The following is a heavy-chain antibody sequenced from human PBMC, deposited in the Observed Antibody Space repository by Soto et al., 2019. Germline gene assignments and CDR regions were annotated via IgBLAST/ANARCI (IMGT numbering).Heavy chain of an antibody. D-gene: IGHD4-17*01. CDR2: INSNGGST. Sequence: GGSLRLSCAASGFTFSSYGMHWVRQAPGKGLEYVSLINSNGGSTYYANSVKGRFTISRDNSKNTLYLQMGSLRADDMAVYYCARARQSYGDYDHWGQGTLVTVSS. CDR1: GFTFSSYG. CDR3: ARARQSYGDYDH. J-gene: IGHJ5*02. V-gene: IGHV3-64*01.